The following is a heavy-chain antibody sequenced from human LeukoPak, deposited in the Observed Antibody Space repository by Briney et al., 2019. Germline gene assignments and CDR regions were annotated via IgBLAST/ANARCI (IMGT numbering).Heavy chain of an antibody. CDR2: ISSNGGST. CDR3: VKDDGYCSSTSCHDFDY. V-gene: IGHV3-64D*06. Sequence: GSLRLSCSASGFTFSSYAMYWVRQAPGKGLEYVSAISSNGGSTYYADSVKGRFTISRDNSKNTLYLQMSSLRAEDTAVYYCVKDDGYCSSTSCHDFDYWGQGTLVTVSS. J-gene: IGHJ4*02. D-gene: IGHD2-2*03. CDR1: GFTFSSYA.